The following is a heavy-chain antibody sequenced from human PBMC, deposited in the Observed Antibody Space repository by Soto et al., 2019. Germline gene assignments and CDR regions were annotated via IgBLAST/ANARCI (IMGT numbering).Heavy chain of an antibody. CDR2: IYYSGST. CDR3: ARVHYDTPHFDLDY. V-gene: IGHV4-31*03. Sequence: SETLSLTCTVSGGSISSGVYYWSWIRQRPGKGLEWIGYIYYSGSTYYNPSLKSRVTISVDTSKNQFSLKLSSVTAADTAVYYCARVHYDTPHFDLDYWGQGTLGTVSS. D-gene: IGHD3-22*01. J-gene: IGHJ4*02. CDR1: GGSISSGVYY.